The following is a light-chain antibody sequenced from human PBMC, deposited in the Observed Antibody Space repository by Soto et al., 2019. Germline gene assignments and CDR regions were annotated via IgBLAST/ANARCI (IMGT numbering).Light chain of an antibody. CDR3: QQYDNLPPYT. J-gene: IGKJ2*01. CDR2: DAS. V-gene: IGKV1-33*01. CDR1: RDISVY. Sequence: DIQMTQSPSSLSASVGDRVTITCQASRDISVYLDWYQQKPGKPPKLLVFDASNLHTGVPSRFSGSGSGTHFTFTISSLQPEDIATYYCQQYDNLPPYTFGWGPSWRSN.